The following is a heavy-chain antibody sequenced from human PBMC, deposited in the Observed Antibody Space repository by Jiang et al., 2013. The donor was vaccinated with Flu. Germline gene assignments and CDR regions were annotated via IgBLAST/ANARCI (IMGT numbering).Heavy chain of an antibody. J-gene: IGHJ4*02. D-gene: IGHD2-21*02. CDR1: GGTFSSYT. V-gene: IGHV1-69*04. CDR2: IIPILGIA. CDR3: ARSEEYCGGDCYPPPGY. Sequence: SGAEVKKPGSSVKVSCKASGGTFSSYTISWVRQAPGQGLEWMGRIIPILGIANYAQKFQGRVTITADKSTSTAYMELSSLRSEDTAVYYCARSEEYCGGDCYPPPGYWGQGTLVTVSS.